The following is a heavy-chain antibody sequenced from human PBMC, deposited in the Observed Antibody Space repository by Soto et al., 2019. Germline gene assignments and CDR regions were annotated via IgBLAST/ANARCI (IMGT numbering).Heavy chain of an antibody. D-gene: IGHD2-2*01. Sequence: QVQLVESGGGVVQPGRSLRLSCAASGFTFSSYGMHWVRQAPGKGLEWVAVIWYDGSNKYYADSVKGRFTISRDNSKNTLYLQMNSLRAEDTAVYYCARELIVVVPAANTDAFDIWGQGTMVTVSS. CDR3: ARELIVVVPAANTDAFDI. CDR2: IWYDGSNK. V-gene: IGHV3-33*01. J-gene: IGHJ3*02. CDR1: GFTFSSYG.